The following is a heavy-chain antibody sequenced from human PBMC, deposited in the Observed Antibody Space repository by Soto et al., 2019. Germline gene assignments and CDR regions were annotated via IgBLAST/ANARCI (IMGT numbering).Heavy chain of an antibody. CDR3: AKDIHSSGYATPIWFDP. CDR1: GFTFSSYG. D-gene: IGHD5-12*01. CDR2: ISYDGSNK. V-gene: IGHV3-30*18. J-gene: IGHJ5*02. Sequence: GGSLRLSCAASGFTFSSYGMHWVLQAPGKGLEWVAVISYDGSNKYYADSVKGRFTISRDNSKNTLYLQMNSLRAEDTAVYYCAKDIHSSGYATPIWFDPWGQGTLVTVSS.